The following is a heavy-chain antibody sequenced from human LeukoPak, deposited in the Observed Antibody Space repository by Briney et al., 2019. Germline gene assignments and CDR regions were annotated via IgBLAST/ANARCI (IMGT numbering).Heavy chain of an antibody. Sequence: GGSLRLSCAASGFTFSSYSMNWVRQAPGKGLEWGSYISSSSSTIYYADSVKGRFTISRDNAKNSLYLQMNSLRAEDTAVYYCARSGMITFGGVINDYWGQGTLVTVSS. D-gene: IGHD3-16*01. CDR1: GFTFSSYS. CDR3: ARSGMITFGGVINDY. V-gene: IGHV3-48*01. J-gene: IGHJ4*02. CDR2: ISSSSSTI.